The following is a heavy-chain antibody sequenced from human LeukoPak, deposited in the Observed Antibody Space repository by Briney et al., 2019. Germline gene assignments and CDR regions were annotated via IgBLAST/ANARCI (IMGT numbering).Heavy chain of an antibody. V-gene: IGHV3-30*02. CDR2: IRYDGSNK. D-gene: IGHD4-17*01. CDR3: AKDRSVADHGDYVDAFDV. CDR1: GFTFSSYG. Sequence: GGSLRLSCAASGFTFSSYGMHWVRQAPGKGLEWVAFIRYDGSNKYYADSVKGRFTISRDNSKNTLYLQMNSLRAEDTAVYYCAKDRSVADHGDYVDAFDVWGQGTMVTVSS. J-gene: IGHJ3*01.